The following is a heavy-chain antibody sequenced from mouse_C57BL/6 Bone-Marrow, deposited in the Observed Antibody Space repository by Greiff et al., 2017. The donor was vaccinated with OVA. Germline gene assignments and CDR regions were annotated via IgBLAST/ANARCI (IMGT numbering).Heavy chain of an antibody. J-gene: IGHJ3*01. V-gene: IGHV1-72*01. CDR2: IDPNSGGT. Sequence: QVQLQQSGAELVKPGASVKLSCKASGYTFTSYWMHWVKQRPGRGLEWIGRIDPNSGGTKYNEKFKSKATLTVDKPSSTAYMQLSSLTSEDSAVYYCAREGNSDYDGAWFAYWGQGTLVTVSA. CDR1: GYTFTSYW. D-gene: IGHD2-4*01. CDR3: AREGNSDYDGAWFAY.